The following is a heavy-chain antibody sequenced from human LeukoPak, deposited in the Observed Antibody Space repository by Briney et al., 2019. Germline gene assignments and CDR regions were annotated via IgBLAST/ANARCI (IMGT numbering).Heavy chain of an antibody. V-gene: IGHV3-30-3*01. CDR2: ISYDGSNK. D-gene: IGHD3-22*01. CDR3: AKDHESDGYPCLDH. J-gene: IGHJ4*02. CDR1: GFTFSSYA. Sequence: PGGSLRLSCAASGFTFSSYAMHWVRQAPGKGLEWVAVISYDGSNKYYADSVKGRFTISRDNSKNTLYLQMNSLRAEDTAVYYCAKDHESDGYPCLDHWGLGTLVTVSS.